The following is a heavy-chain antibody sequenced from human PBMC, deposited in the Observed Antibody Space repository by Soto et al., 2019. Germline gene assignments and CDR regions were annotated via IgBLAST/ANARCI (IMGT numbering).Heavy chain of an antibody. Sequence: QLQLQESGPGLVKPSETLSLTCTVSGGSISSSSYYWGWIRQPPGKGLEWIGSIYYSGSTYYNPSLKSRVTISVDTSKNQFSLKLSSVTAADTAVYYCARQEGSSWWALIDYWCQGTLVTVSS. J-gene: IGHJ4*02. CDR1: GGSISSSSYY. CDR3: ARQEGSSWWALIDY. V-gene: IGHV4-39*01. D-gene: IGHD6-13*01. CDR2: IYYSGST.